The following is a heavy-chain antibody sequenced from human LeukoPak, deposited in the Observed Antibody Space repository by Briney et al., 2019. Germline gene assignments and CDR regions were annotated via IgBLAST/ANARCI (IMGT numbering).Heavy chain of an antibody. CDR2: ISSDGSNE. D-gene: IGHD1-14*01. V-gene: IGHV3-30*01. Sequence: GRSLRLSCAASGFAFSTYSMHWVRQAPGKGLEWLALISSDGSNENFADSVKGRFTISRDNSKSTLYLQMNSLRSEDTAIYYCAGDPNRSYFDHWGQGTLATVSS. CDR1: GFAFSTYS. CDR3: AGDPNRSYFDH. J-gene: IGHJ4*02.